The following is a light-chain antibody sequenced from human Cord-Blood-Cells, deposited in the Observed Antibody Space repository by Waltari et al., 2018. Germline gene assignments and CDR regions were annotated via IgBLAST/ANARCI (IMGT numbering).Light chain of an antibody. CDR2: GAS. J-gene: IGKJ1*01. V-gene: IGKV3-20*01. Sequence: ENVLTQSPGTLSLSPGERDTLSCRASQSGSNSYLAWYQQKPGQAPRLLIYGASSRATGIPDRFSGSGSGTDFTLTISRLEPEDVAVYYCQQYGSSPWTFGQGTKVEIK. CDR1: QSGSNSY. CDR3: QQYGSSPWT.